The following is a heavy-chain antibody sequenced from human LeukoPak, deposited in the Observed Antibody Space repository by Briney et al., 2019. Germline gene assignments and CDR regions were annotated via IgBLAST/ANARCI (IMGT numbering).Heavy chain of an antibody. J-gene: IGHJ5*02. CDR3: ARDVRYASGWSTPES. CDR1: GGSIINHY. V-gene: IGHV4-4*07. D-gene: IGHD6-19*01. Sequence: KPSETLSLTCTVSGGSIINHYWSWTRQTAGKGLEWIGRIYSSGSANYSPSLKSRVSMSIDTSNNHFSLNLTSVTAADTALYFCARDVRYASGWSTPESWGQGTLVTVSS. CDR2: IYSSGSA.